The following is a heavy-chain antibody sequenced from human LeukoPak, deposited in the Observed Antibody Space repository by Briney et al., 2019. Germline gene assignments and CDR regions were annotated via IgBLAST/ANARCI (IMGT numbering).Heavy chain of an antibody. CDR3: ARDEDYGGNSVSEYLQH. Sequence: GGSLRLSCAASGFTFSDYPMHWVRQAPGKGLEWVTLISYDAMNNYYADSVKGRFTISRDNSKNTLYLQINSLRPEDTAVYYCARDEDYGGNSVSEYLQHWGQGTLVTVSS. D-gene: IGHD4-17*01. J-gene: IGHJ1*01. CDR2: ISYDAMNN. CDR1: GFTFSDYP. V-gene: IGHV3-30*04.